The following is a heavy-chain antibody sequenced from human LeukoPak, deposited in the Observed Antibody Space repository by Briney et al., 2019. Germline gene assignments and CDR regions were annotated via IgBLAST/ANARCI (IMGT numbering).Heavy chain of an antibody. D-gene: IGHD2-15*01. V-gene: IGHV1-8*01. CDR1: GYIFTSYD. J-gene: IGHJ4*02. CDR3: ARGPEYCSGGSCYSGSRFDY. CDR2: MNPNSGNT. Sequence: ASVKVSCKASGYIFTSYDINWVRQATGQGLEWMGWMNPNSGNTGYAQKFQGRVTMTRNTSISTAYMELSSLRSEDTAVYYCARGPEYCSGGSCYSGSRFDYWGQGTLVTVSS.